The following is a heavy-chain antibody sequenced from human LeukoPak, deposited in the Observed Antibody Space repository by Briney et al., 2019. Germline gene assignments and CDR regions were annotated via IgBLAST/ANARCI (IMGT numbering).Heavy chain of an antibody. CDR2: INHSGST. J-gene: IGHJ5*02. V-gene: IGHV4-34*01. D-gene: IGHD2-2*01. CDR3: ARKSKEYCSSTSCYVLGHWFDP. Sequence: SETLSLTCAVYGGSFSGYYWSWIRQPPGKGLECIGEINHSGSTNYNPSLKSRVTISVDTSKNQFSLKLSSVTAADTAVYYCARKSKEYCSSTSCYVLGHWFDPWGQGTLVTVSS. CDR1: GGSFSGYY.